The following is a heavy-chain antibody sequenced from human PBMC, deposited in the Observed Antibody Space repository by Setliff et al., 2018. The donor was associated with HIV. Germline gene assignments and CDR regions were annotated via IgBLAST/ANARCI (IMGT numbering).Heavy chain of an antibody. J-gene: IGHJ4*02. D-gene: IGHD3-22*01. CDR3: ATAPGYYDSSPFDW. CDR1: GFTFSNAW. CDR2: IKSKTDGGTA. V-gene: IGHV3-15*07. Sequence: LRLSCAASGFTFSNAWMNWVRQAPGKGLEWVGRIKSKTDGGTADYAAPVRGRFTFSRDDSKNTVYLQMNSLKTVDTAVYYCATAPGYYDSSPFDWWGPGTLVTVSS.